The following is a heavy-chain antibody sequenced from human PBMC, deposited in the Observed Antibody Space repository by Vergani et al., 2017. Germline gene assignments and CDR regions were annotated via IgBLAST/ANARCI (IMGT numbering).Heavy chain of an antibody. CDR1: GFTFNRYW. V-gene: IGHV3-74*01. D-gene: IGHD3-10*01. J-gene: IGHJ4*02. Sequence: EVQLVESGGGLVQPGGSLTLSCAASGFTFNRYWMHWVRQAPGKGLVWVSRINPDGSRTTYADYVKGRFTITRDNANHTRYLQLSSLRAADTAVYYCARGVYYISGSYYNDYWGQGTLVTVSS. CDR2: INPDGSRT. CDR3: ARGVYYISGSYYNDY.